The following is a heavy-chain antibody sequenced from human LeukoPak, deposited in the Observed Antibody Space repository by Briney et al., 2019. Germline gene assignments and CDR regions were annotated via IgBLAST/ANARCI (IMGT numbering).Heavy chain of an antibody. CDR1: GFTFDDYT. V-gene: IGHV3-43*01. CDR3: AKEYSGYSYGLNYFDY. Sequence: PGGSLRLSCAASGFTFDDYTMHWVRQAPGKGLEWVSLISWDGGSTYYADSVKGRFTISRDNSKNSLYLQMNSLRTEDTALYYCAKEYSGYSYGLNYFDYWGQGTLVTVSS. J-gene: IGHJ4*02. CDR2: ISWDGGST. D-gene: IGHD5-18*01.